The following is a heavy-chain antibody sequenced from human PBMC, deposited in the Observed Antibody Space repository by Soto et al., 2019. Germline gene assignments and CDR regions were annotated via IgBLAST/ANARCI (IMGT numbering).Heavy chain of an antibody. CDR2: IYYSGST. V-gene: IGHV4-31*03. D-gene: IGHD3-22*01. CDR1: GGSISSGGYY. Sequence: QVQLQESGPGLVKPSQTLSLTCTVSGGSISSGGYYWSWIRQHPGKGLEWIGYIYYSGSTYYNPSLNSRVTNSADTAKNHFSLKLSSVTAADTAVYYCARTPTYYYDSSGYYLYWYFDLWGRGTLVTVSS. J-gene: IGHJ2*01. CDR3: ARTPTYYYDSSGYYLYWYFDL.